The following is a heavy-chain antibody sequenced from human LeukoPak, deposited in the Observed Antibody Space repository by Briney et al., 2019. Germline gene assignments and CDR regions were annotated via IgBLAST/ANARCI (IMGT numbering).Heavy chain of an antibody. J-gene: IGHJ4*02. Sequence: GGSLRLSCEASGFTFHNHGMSWVRQAPGKGLEWVSVISGSSMSTYYADSVKGRFTVSRDDSKNTVYLQMSSLRVEDSAIYYCGKDSRPSVTTFRSRWTDYWGQGILVTVSS. CDR1: GFTFHNHG. D-gene: IGHD4-11*01. V-gene: IGHV3-23*01. CDR2: ISGSSMST. CDR3: GKDSRPSVTTFRSRWTDY.